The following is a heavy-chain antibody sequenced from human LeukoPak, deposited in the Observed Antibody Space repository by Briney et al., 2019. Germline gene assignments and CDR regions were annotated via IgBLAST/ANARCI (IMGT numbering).Heavy chain of an antibody. D-gene: IGHD2-2*01. CDR3: ARDIVVVPAAMIDY. CDR2: ISAYNGNT. V-gene: IGHV1-18*01. CDR1: GYTFTSYG. Sequence: ASVKVSCKASGYTFTSYGISWVRQAPGQGLEWVGWISAYNGNTNYAQKLQGRVTMTTDTSTSTAYMELRSLRSDDTAVYYCARDIVVVPAAMIDYWGQGTLVTVSS. J-gene: IGHJ4*02.